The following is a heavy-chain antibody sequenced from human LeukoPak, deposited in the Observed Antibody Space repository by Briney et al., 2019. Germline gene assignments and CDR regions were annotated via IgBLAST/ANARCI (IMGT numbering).Heavy chain of an antibody. CDR2: ISSSSSYI. J-gene: IGHJ6*03. V-gene: IGHV3-21*01. D-gene: IGHD1-1*01. Sequence: GGSLRLSCAASGFTFSSYSMNWVRQAPGKGLEWVSSISSSSSYIYYADSVKGRFTISRDNAKNSLYLQMNSLRAEDTAVYYCARDTTYYYYMDVWGKGTTVTISS. CDR1: GFTFSSYS. CDR3: ARDTTYYYYMDV.